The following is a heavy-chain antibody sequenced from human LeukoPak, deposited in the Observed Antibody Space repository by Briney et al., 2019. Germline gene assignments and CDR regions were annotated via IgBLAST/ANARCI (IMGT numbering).Heavy chain of an antibody. J-gene: IGHJ4*02. V-gene: IGHV1-69*06. CDR3: AGGRTDIVVVPATLRNYYFDY. CDR2: IIPIFGTA. D-gene: IGHD2-2*01. Sequence: ASVKVSCKASGGTFSSYAISWVRQAPGQGLEWMGGIIPIFGTANYAQKFQGRVTTTADKATSTAYMELSSLRSEDTAVYYCAGGRTDIVVVPATLRNYYFDYWGQGTLVTVSS. CDR1: GGTFSSYA.